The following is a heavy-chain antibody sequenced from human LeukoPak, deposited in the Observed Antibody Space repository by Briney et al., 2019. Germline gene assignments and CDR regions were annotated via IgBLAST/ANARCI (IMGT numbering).Heavy chain of an antibody. CDR2: IHYRGTT. Sequence: SETLSLTCTVSGASISSSGFSWAWIRQPPGKGPVWFGSIHYRGTTTYNPSPSLKSRVTIYADRSKNHYSLEVSSVTAADTAVYYCARETLETSKIDPWGQGTLVTVSS. J-gene: IGHJ5*02. CDR3: ARETLETSKIDP. V-gene: IGHV4-39*02. D-gene: IGHD3-3*01. CDR1: GASISSSGFS.